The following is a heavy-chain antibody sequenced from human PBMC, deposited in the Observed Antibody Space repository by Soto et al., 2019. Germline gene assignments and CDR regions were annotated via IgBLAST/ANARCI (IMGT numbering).Heavy chain of an antibody. J-gene: IGHJ4*02. CDR2: ISGSGGST. CDR3: AKPHDYGDSRSRAFDY. CDR1: GFTFSSYA. Sequence: PGGSLRLSCAASGFTFSSYAMSWVCQAPGKGLEWVSAISGSGGSTYYADSVKGRFTISRDNSKNTLYLQMNSLRAEDTAVYYCAKPHDYGDSRSRAFDYWGQGTLVTVSS. D-gene: IGHD4-17*01. V-gene: IGHV3-23*01.